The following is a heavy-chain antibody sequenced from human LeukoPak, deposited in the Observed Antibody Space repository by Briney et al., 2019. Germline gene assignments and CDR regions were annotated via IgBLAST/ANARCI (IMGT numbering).Heavy chain of an antibody. CDR2: INGDGSDR. CDR3: AKRAAAGGFYDY. Sequence: GGSLRLSCAASAFTFSNSWMHRVRQAPGKGLLWVSRINGDGSDRSYADSVKGRFTISRDNAKNTLYLQMNSLRAEDTAIYYCAKRAAAGGFYDYWGQGTLVTVSS. D-gene: IGHD6-25*01. CDR1: AFTFSNSW. J-gene: IGHJ4*02. V-gene: IGHV3-74*01.